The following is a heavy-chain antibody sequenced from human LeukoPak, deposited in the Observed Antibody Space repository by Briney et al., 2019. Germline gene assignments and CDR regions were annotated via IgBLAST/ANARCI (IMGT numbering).Heavy chain of an antibody. D-gene: IGHD3-22*01. CDR3: ARDSYDSSGYYDY. J-gene: IGHJ4*02. V-gene: IGHV3-21*01. CDR1: GFTFSSYT. CDR2: ISSSSTYI. Sequence: GGSQRLSCAASGFTFSSYTMNWVRQAPGKGLEWVSSISSSSTYIYYADSMKGRFTISRDNAKNSLYLQMNSLRAEDTAVYYCARDSYDSSGYYDYWGQGTLVTVSS.